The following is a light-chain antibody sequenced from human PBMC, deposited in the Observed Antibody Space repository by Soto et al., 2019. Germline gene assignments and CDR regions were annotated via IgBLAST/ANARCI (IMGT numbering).Light chain of an antibody. J-gene: IGLJ3*02. CDR1: SSDVGNYNY. V-gene: IGLV2-8*01. CDR2: EVT. CDR3: SSYAGSKTL. Sequence: QSALTQPPSASGSPGQSVTISCTGTSSDVGNYNYVSWYQQHPGKAPKLMIYEVTKRPSGVPDRFSGSKSGNTASLTFSGLQAEDEADYYCSSYAGSKTLFGGGTKLTVL.